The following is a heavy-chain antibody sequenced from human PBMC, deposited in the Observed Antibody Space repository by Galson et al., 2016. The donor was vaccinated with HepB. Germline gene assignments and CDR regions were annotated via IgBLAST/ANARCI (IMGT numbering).Heavy chain of an antibody. D-gene: IGHD3-22*01. Sequence: SETLSLTCTVSGGSISSYYWSWIRQPPGKRLEWIGYIFSSGSTNYNPSLKSRATISVDTSKNQFSLRLRSVTAADTAVYYCARDRDSSSYYSLDYWGQGTLVTVSS. CDR2: IFSSGST. CDR1: GGSISSYY. CDR3: ARDRDSSSYYSLDY. V-gene: IGHV4-59*01. J-gene: IGHJ4*02.